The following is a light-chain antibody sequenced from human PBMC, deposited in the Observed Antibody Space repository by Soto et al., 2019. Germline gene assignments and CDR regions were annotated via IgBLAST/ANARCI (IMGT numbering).Light chain of an antibody. CDR2: DAS. Sequence: EIVMTQSPATLSVSPGERATLFCRASHSVSSSLAWYQQKPGQAPRLLIHDASNRATGIPARFSGSGSGTDFTLTISSLEPEDFAVYYCQQRSNWPWTFGQGTKVDIK. CDR3: QQRSNWPWT. CDR1: HSVSSS. J-gene: IGKJ1*01. V-gene: IGKV3-11*01.